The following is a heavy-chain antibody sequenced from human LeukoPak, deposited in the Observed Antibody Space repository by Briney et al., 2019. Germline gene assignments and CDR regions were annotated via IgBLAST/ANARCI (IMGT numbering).Heavy chain of an antibody. D-gene: IGHD3-22*01. CDR1: RFTFSSYA. CDR2: IRYDRRNQ. J-gene: IGHJ4*02. V-gene: IGHV3-30*02. Sequence: GGSLRLSCAASRFTFSSYAMSWVRQAPGKGLEWVAFIRYDRRNQYYADSVKGRFTISRDNSKNTLYLQMNSLRAEDTAVYYCAKDYSDSSGYFRVPHVFDFWGQGTLVTVSS. CDR3: AKDYSDSSGYFRVPHVFDF.